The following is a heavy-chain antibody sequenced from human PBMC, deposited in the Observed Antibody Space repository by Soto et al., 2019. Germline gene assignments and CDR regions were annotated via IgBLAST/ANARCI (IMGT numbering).Heavy chain of an antibody. D-gene: IGHD5-12*01. CDR2: IDWDDDK. CDR1: GFSLSTSGMC. V-gene: IGHV2-70*11. Sequence: SGPTLVNPTQTLTLTCTFSGFSLSTSGMCVSWIRQPPGKALEWLARIDWDDDKYYSTSLKTRLTISKDTSKNQVVLTMTNMDPVDTATYYCARTIYSGYRQPSFDYWGQGTLVTVSS. CDR3: ARTIYSGYRQPSFDY. J-gene: IGHJ4*02.